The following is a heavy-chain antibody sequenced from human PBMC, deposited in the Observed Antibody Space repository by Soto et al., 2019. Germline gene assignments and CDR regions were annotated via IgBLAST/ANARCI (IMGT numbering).Heavy chain of an antibody. CDR2: IWYDGSNK. CDR3: ARDLHFVIAAAGIQTPKPYYYYGMDV. CDR1: GFTFSSYG. Sequence: QVQLVESGGGVVQPGRSLRLSCAASGFTFSSYGMHWVRQAPGKGLEWVAVIWYDGSNKYYADSVKGRFTISRDNSKNTLYLQMNSLRAEDTAVYYCARDLHFVIAAAGIQTPKPYYYYGMDVWGQGTTVTVSS. J-gene: IGHJ6*02. D-gene: IGHD6-13*01. V-gene: IGHV3-33*01.